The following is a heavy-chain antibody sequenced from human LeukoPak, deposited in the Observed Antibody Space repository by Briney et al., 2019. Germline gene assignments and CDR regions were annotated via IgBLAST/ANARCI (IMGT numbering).Heavy chain of an antibody. CDR3: ARDRASYSNYEGNFDY. CDR1: GFTFSSYG. CDR2: ISCDGSNK. J-gene: IGHJ4*02. V-gene: IGHV3-30*03. Sequence: PGGSLRLSCAASGFTFSSYGMHWVRQAPGKGLEWVAVISCDGSNKYYADSVKGRFTISRDNSKNTLYLQMNSLRAEDTAVYYCARDRASYSNYEGNFDYWGQGTLVTVSS. D-gene: IGHD4-11*01.